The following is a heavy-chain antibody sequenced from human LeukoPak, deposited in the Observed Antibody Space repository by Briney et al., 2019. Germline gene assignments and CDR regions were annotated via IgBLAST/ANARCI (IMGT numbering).Heavy chain of an antibody. CDR3: ASSGPYYYYYYMDV. D-gene: IGHD3-10*01. CDR1: GGTFSSYA. CDR2: IIPIFGTA. J-gene: IGHJ6*03. V-gene: IGHV1-69*13. Sequence: SVKVSCNASGGTFSSYAISWVRQAPGQGLEWMGGIIPIFGTANYAQKFQGRVTITADESTSTAYMELSSLRSEDTAVYYCASSGPYYYYYYMDVWGKGTTVTVSS.